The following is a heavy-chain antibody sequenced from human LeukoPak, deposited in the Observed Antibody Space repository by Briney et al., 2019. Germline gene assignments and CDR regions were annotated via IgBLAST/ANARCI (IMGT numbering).Heavy chain of an antibody. CDR3: AKDPNYYDSSGPL. D-gene: IGHD3-22*01. J-gene: IGHJ4*02. CDR1: GFTFSTYW. Sequence: GGSLRLSCAASGFTFSTYWMHWVRQAPGKGLVWVSRVNGDGSSTNYADSAKGRFTISRDNAKNTLYLQMNSLRAEDTAVYYCAKDPNYYDSSGPLGGQGTLVTVSS. CDR2: VNGDGSST. V-gene: IGHV3-74*01.